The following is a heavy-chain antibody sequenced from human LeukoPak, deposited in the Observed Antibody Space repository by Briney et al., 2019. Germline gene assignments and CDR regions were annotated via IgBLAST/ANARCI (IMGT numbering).Heavy chain of an antibody. CDR3: ASPPNYCSGGSCYSMDQH. D-gene: IGHD2-15*01. CDR1: GGSFSGYY. CDR2: INHSGST. V-gene: IGHV4-34*01. Sequence: PSETLSPTCAVYGGSFSGYYWSWIRQPPGKGLEWIGEINHSGSTNYNPSLKSRVTISVDTSKNQFSLKLSSVTAADTAVYYCASPPNYCSGGSCYSMDQHWGQGTLVTVSS. J-gene: IGHJ1*01.